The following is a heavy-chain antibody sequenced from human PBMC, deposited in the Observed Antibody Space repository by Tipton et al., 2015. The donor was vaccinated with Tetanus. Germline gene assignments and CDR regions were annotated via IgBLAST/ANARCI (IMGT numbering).Heavy chain of an antibody. CDR1: GGSFSGYY. Sequence: LRLSCAVYGGSFSGYYWSWIRQPPGKGLEWIGEINHSGSTNYNPSLKSRVTISVDTSKNQFSLKLTSVTAADTAVYYCAGEYTIFGLDYWGQGTLVTVSS. D-gene: IGHD3-3*01. CDR2: INHSGST. J-gene: IGHJ4*02. CDR3: AGEYTIFGLDY. V-gene: IGHV4-34*01.